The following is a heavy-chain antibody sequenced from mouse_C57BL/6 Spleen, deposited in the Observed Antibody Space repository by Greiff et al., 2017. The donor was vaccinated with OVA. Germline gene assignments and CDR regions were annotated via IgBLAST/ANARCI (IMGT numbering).Heavy chain of an antibody. CDR1: GYTFTSYW. CDR2: IDPNRGGT. J-gene: IGHJ3*01. D-gene: IGHD2-4*01. V-gene: IGHV1-72*01. Sequence: VQLQQSGAELVKPGASVKLSCKASGYTFTSYWMHWVKQRPGRGLEWIGRIDPNRGGTKYNEKFKSKATLTVDKPSSPAYMQLSSLTSEDSAVYYWARSSYDYDGAWFAYWGQGTLVTVSA. CDR3: ARSSYDYDGAWFAY.